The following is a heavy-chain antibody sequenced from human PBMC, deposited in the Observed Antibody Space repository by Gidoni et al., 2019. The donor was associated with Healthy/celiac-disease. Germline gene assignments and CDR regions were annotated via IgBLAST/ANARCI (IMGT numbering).Heavy chain of an antibody. Sequence: QLQLQESGPGLVKPSETLSLTCTVSGGSISSSSYYWGWIRQPPGKGLEWIGSIYYSGSTYYNPSLKSRVTISVDTSKNQFSLKLSSVTAADTAVYYCARESRNSIAAAGTDAFDIWGQGTMVTVSS. CDR3: ARESRNSIAAAGTDAFDI. CDR1: GGSISSSSYY. CDR2: IYYSGST. J-gene: IGHJ3*02. D-gene: IGHD6-13*01. V-gene: IGHV4-39*02.